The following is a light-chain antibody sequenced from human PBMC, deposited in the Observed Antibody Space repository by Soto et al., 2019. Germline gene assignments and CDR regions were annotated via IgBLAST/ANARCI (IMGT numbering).Light chain of an antibody. V-gene: IGKV1-5*01. CDR2: DAS. CDR1: QSISSW. CDR3: QQYNSYSPWT. Sequence: DIQMTQSPSTLSASVGDRVTITCRASQSISSWLAWYQQKPGKAPKLLIYDASSLESGVPSRFSGSGSGTEFTLTISSLQPDDFATYYCQQYNSYSPWTFGQGGKAAIK. J-gene: IGKJ1*01.